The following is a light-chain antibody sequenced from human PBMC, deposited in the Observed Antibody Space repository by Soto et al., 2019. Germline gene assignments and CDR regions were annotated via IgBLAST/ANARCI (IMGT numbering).Light chain of an antibody. CDR3: QQSYEIPLT. J-gene: IGKJ4*01. Sequence: DIQMTQSPSSLSASVGDRVTITCRASQSISRYLNWYQQIPGKVPKLLIYAASTLQSGVPSRFSGSGSGTDFTLTISSLQPEDFATYYCQQSYEIPLTFGEGTKVEIK. CDR2: AAS. CDR1: QSISRY. V-gene: IGKV1-39*01.